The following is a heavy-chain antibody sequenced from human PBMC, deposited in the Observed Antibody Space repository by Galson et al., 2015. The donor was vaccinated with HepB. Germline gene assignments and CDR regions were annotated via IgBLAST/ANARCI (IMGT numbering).Heavy chain of an antibody. V-gene: IGHV1-46*01. CDR2: INPSGGST. J-gene: IGHJ3*02. CDR3: ARPPAVAGEDLGAFDI. CDR1: GYTFTSYY. Sequence: SVKVSCKASGYTFTSYYMHWVRQAPGQGLEWMGIINPSGGSTSYAQKFQGRVTMTRDTSTSTVYMELSSLRSEDTAVYYCARPPAVAGEDLGAFDIWGQGTMVTVSS. D-gene: IGHD6-19*01.